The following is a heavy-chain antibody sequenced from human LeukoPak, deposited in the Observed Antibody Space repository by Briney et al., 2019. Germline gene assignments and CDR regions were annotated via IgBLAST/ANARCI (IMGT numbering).Heavy chain of an antibody. CDR2: IYYSGST. J-gene: IGHJ4*02. V-gene: IGHV4-39*07. D-gene: IGHD3-16*01. CDR3: ARVVRRTGGGFDY. Sequence: PSETLSLTCTVSGGSISSSSYYWGWIRQPPGKGLEWIGSIYYSGSTYYNPSLKSRVTISVDTSKNQFSLKLSSVTAADAAVYYCARVVRRTGGGFDYWGQGTLVTVSS. CDR1: GGSISSSSYY.